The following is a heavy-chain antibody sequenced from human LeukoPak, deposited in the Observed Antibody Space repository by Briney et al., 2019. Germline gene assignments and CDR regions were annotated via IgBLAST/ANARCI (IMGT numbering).Heavy chain of an antibody. J-gene: IGHJ4*02. Sequence: SVKVSCKASGYTFTNYGFSWVRQAPGQGLEWMGGIIPIFGTANYAQKFQGRVTITADESTSTAYMELSSLRSEDTAVYYCARMVAGSSYYFDYWGQGTLVTVSS. CDR1: GYTFTNYG. CDR2: IIPIFGTA. D-gene: IGHD2-15*01. V-gene: IGHV1-69*13. CDR3: ARMVAGSSYYFDY.